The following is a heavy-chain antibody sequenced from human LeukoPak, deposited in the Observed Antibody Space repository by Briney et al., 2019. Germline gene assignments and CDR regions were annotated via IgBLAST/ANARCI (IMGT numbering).Heavy chain of an antibody. J-gene: IGHJ4*02. D-gene: IGHD2-15*01. Sequence: GGSLRLSRAASGFTFSTYWMSWVRQAPGKGLEWVANIKQDGSEKYYVDSVKGRFTISRDNARNSLYLQMNSLRAEDTAVYYCARAPSLGSCFDYWGQGTLVTVSS. V-gene: IGHV3-7*01. CDR2: IKQDGSEK. CDR3: ARAPSLGSCFDY. CDR1: GFTFSTYW.